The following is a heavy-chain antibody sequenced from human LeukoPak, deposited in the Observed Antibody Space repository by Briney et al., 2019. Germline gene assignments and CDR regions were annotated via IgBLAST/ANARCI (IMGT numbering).Heavy chain of an antibody. Sequence: GGSLRLSCAASGFTFSSYGLNWVRQAPGKGLEWVSYISTSSSNLYYADSVKGRFTISRDNAKNSLYLQMNSLRDADTAVYYCARDVGRTLPFDYWGQGTLVTVSS. CDR2: ISTSSSNL. V-gene: IGHV3-48*02. CDR1: GFTFSSYG. J-gene: IGHJ4*02. CDR3: ARDVGRTLPFDY.